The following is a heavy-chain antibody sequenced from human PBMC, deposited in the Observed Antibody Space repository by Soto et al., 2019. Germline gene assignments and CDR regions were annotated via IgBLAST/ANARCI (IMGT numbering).Heavy chain of an antibody. CDR3: ARDGDYVWGSYRWSDAFDI. J-gene: IGHJ3*02. D-gene: IGHD3-16*02. V-gene: IGHV3-30*03. CDR1: GFSFESYS. CDR2: VSFDSKNK. Sequence: GGSLRLSCAGSGFSFESYSMHWVRQSPGKGLEWVATVSFDSKNKYYIDSVEGRFTLSRDNAKNSLYLQMNSLRAEDTAVYYCARDGDYVWGSYRWSDAFDIWGQGTMVTVSS.